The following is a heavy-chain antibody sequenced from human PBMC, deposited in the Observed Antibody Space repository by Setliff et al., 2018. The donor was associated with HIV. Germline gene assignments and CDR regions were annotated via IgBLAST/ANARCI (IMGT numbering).Heavy chain of an antibody. V-gene: IGHV4-4*07. Sequence: ASETLSLTCTVSGGSISSYYWSWIRQPAGTGLAWIGRIYTSGSTNYNPSLKSRVTISVDTSKNQFSLKLNSVTALDTAVYYCARRDSSGWYYFDYWGQGTLVTVSS. CDR2: IYTSGST. D-gene: IGHD6-19*01. CDR3: ARRDSSGWYYFDY. J-gene: IGHJ4*02. CDR1: GGSISSYY.